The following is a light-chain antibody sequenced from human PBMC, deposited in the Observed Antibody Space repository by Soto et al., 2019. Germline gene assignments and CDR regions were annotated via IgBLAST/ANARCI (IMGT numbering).Light chain of an antibody. CDR1: SGHSSYA. J-gene: IGLJ1*01. CDR2: LNSDGSH. Sequence: QLVLTQSPSASASLGASVKLTCTLSSGHSSYAIAWHQQRPEKGPRHLMKLNSDGSHNKGDGIPDRFSGSSSGAERYLTISSLQSEDEADYYCQTWGTGIHVFGTGTKLTVL. V-gene: IGLV4-69*01. CDR3: QTWGTGIHV.